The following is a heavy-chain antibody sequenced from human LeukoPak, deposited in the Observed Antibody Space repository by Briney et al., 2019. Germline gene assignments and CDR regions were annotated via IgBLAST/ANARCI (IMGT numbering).Heavy chain of an antibody. D-gene: IGHD3-3*01. CDR3: ARGGYDFVYYYYGMDV. V-gene: IGHV1-2*06. CDR1: GYTFTGYY. CDR2: INPNSSGT. Sequence: ASVKVSCKASGYTFTGYYMHWVRQAPGQGLEWMGRINPNSSGTNYAQKFQGRVTMTRDTSISTAYMELSRLRSGDTAVYYCARGGYDFVYYYYGMDVWGQGTTVTVSS. J-gene: IGHJ6*02.